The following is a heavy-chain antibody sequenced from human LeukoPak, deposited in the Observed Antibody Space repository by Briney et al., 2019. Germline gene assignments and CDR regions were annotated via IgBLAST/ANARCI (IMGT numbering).Heavy chain of an antibody. J-gene: IGHJ4*02. D-gene: IGHD2-21*01. CDR3: AKDYSGYFDY. CDR1: GFTFSNYW. CDR2: IKNDGSST. V-gene: IGHV3-74*01. Sequence: TGGSLRLSCAASGFTFSNYWMHWVRQAPGKGLVWVSRIKNDGSSTDYADSVKGRFTISRDNAKNTVYLQMNSLRAEDTAVYYCAKDYSGYFDYWGQGTLVTVSS.